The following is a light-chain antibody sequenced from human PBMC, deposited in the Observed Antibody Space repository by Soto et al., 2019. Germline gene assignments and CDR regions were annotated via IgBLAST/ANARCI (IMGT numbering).Light chain of an antibody. CDR3: QQYGSSPLT. V-gene: IGKV3-20*01. J-gene: IGKJ4*01. Sequence: EIVLTQSPGTLSLSPGERATLSCRASQSVTSGYLGWYQQKPGQAPRLLIYGVSSRATGIPDRFSGSGSGTDFTLTISRLEPEYFAVYYCQQYGSSPLTFGGGTKVEIK. CDR1: QSVTSGY. CDR2: GVS.